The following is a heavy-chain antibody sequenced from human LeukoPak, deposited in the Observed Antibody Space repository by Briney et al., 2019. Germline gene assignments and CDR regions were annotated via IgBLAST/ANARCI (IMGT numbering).Heavy chain of an antibody. CDR3: ARFRPRYFDWFVREGQYYFDY. Sequence: ASVNVSFKSSGYTFTIYGISWVRQAPGQGLEWVGLISAYNGDTNYAQKLQGRVTMTTDTATSTAYMELRSLRSDDAAVYSYARFRPRYFDWFVREGQYYFDYWGQGTLVTVSS. J-gene: IGHJ4*02. V-gene: IGHV1-18*01. CDR1: GYTFTIYG. D-gene: IGHD3-9*01. CDR2: ISAYNGDT.